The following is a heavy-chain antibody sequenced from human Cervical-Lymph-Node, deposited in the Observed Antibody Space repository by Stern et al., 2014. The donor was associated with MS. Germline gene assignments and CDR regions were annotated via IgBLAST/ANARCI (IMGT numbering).Heavy chain of an antibody. CDR3: ARDEYDSSGYFYC. D-gene: IGHD3-22*01. CDR1: GFIFNTYG. CDR2: IWHDGSNK. J-gene: IGHJ4*02. Sequence: QVQLVESGGGVVQPGRSLRLSCAASGFIFNTYGMHWVRQAPGKGLEWVAMIWHDGSNKIYADSVKGRFTISRDNSKNTLFLQMTSLRADDTAVYYCARDEYDSSGYFYCWGQGTLVTVSS. V-gene: IGHV3-33*01.